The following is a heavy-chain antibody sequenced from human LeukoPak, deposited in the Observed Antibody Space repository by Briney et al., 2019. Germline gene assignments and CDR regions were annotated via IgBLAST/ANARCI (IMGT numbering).Heavy chain of an antibody. CDR1: GSSINNNF. J-gene: IGHJ4*01. CDR3: ARDRDYYDT. D-gene: IGHD3-22*01. V-gene: IGHV4-59*12. CDR2: IYSSGSA. Sequence: ASETLSLTCTVSGSSINNNFWTWIRQPPGKGLEWIGYIYSSGSANYNPSLKSRVIISGDTSKNQISLKLTSVTAADTVVYFCARDRDYYDTWGHGTLVTVSS.